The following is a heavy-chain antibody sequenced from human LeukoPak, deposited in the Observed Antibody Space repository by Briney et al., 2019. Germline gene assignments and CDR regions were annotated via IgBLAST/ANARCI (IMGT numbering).Heavy chain of an antibody. CDR2: ISYDGSNK. D-gene: IGHD3-16*01. V-gene: IGHV3-30*04. CDR3: ARGGRGPATFGEQNGY. Sequence: PGGSLRLSCAASGFTFSSYAMHWVRQAPGKGLEWVAVISYDGSNKYYADSMKGRFTISRDNSKNTLYLQMNSLRAEDTAVYYCARGGRGPATFGEQNGYWGQGTLVTVSS. J-gene: IGHJ4*02. CDR1: GFTFSSYA.